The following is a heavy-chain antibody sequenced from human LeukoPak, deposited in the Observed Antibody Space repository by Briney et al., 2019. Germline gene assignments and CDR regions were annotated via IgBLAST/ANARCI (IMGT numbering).Heavy chain of an antibody. CDR3: ARDYCSGGSCYLFDY. J-gene: IGHJ4*02. V-gene: IGHV3-33*08. Sequence: GGSLRLSCAAPGFTFSSYAMHWVRQAPGKGLEWVAVIWYDGSNKYYADSVKGRFTISRDNSKNTLYLQMNSLRAEDTAVYYCARDYCSGGSCYLFDYWGQGTLVTVSS. D-gene: IGHD2-15*01. CDR2: IWYDGSNK. CDR1: GFTFSSYA.